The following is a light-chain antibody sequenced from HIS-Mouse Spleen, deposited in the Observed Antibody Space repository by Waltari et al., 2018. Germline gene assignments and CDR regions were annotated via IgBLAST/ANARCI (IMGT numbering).Light chain of an antibody. J-gene: IGLJ2*01. CDR2: KDS. CDR3: QSADSSGTYVV. CDR1: ALPKQY. Sequence: SYELTQPPSVSVSPGQTARITCSGDALPKQYAYWYPQKPGQAPVLVIYKDSERPSGLPERFSGSSSGTTVTLTISGVQAEDEADYYCQSADSSGTYVVFGGGTKLTVL. V-gene: IGLV3-25*03.